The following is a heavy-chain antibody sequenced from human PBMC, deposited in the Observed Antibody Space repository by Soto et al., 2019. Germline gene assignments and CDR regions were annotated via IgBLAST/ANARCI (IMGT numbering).Heavy chain of an antibody. V-gene: IGHV6-1*01. Sequence: SQTLSLTCVISGDSVSSNRAAWNWIRQSPSRGLEWLGRTYYRSKWGSDYAPSVKSRMTINPDTSRNQFSLQLNSVTLEDTAVYYCAKPLYSSSLPYRYYGMDVWGQGTTVTVSS. CDR2: TYYRSKWGS. J-gene: IGHJ6*02. CDR1: GDSVSSNRAA. CDR3: AKPLYSSSLPYRYYGMDV. D-gene: IGHD6-13*01.